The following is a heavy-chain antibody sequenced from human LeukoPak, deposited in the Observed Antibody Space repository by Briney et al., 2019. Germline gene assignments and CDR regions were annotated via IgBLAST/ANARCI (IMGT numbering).Heavy chain of an antibody. V-gene: IGHV5-51*01. J-gene: IGHJ4*02. CDR1: GYIFTNYW. Sequence: GESLKISCKGSGYIFTNYWIGWVRQMPGKGLEWMGIIYPRDSDTRYSPSFQGQVTVSADKSISTAYLQWSSLEASDTAMYYCARRQHSGYDFDYWGQGTLVTVSS. CDR2: IYPRDSDT. D-gene: IGHD5-12*01. CDR3: ARRQHSGYDFDY.